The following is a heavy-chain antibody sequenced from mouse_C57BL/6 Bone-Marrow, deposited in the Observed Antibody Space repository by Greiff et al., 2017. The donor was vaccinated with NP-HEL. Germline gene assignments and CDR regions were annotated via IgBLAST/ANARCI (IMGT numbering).Heavy chain of an antibody. CDR2: IDPNRGGT. Sequence: VQLQQPGADLVKPGASVKLSCKASGYTFTSYWMHWVQQRPGRGLEWIGRIDPNRGGTKFNEKFKTKATLTVDKPSSTAYMQLSSLTSEDSAVYYCARYYYGSRGWYFDVWGTGTTVTVSS. V-gene: IGHV1-72*01. D-gene: IGHD1-1*01. CDR3: ARYYYGSRGWYFDV. CDR1: GYTFTSYW. J-gene: IGHJ1*03.